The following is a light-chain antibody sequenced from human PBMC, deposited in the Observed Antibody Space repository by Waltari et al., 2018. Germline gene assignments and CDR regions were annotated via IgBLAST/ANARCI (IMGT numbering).Light chain of an antibody. CDR1: QSDSSSN. CDR3: HQYGSSPLT. V-gene: IGKV3-20*01. J-gene: IGKJ4*01. CDR2: DAS. Sequence: CRASQSDSSSNLAWYQQKPGQAPRLLIYDASSRATGIPDRFSGSGSGTDFTLTISRLEPEDFAVYYCHQYGSSPLTFGGGTKVEIK.